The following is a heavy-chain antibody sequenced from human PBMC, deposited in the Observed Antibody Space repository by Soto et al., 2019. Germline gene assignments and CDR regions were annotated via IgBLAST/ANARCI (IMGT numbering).Heavy chain of an antibody. CDR1: GGSISSYS. CDR3: ATIGYGDYVSYYFDY. D-gene: IGHD4-17*01. CDR2: IYYSGST. V-gene: IGHV4-59*01. Sequence: PSETLSLTCTVSGGSISSYSWSWIRQPPGKGLEWIGYIYYSGSTNYNPSLKSRVTISVDTSKNQFSLKLSSVTAADTAVYYCATIGYGDYVSYYFDYWGQGTLVTVSS. J-gene: IGHJ4*02.